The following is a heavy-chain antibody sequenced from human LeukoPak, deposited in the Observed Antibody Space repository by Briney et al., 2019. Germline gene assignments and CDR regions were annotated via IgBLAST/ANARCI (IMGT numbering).Heavy chain of an antibody. V-gene: IGHV3-30*02. CDR1: GFTFSSYG. CDR3: AKYGVNFSGSPPADY. J-gene: IGHJ4*02. D-gene: IGHD1-26*01. CDR2: IRYDGSNK. Sequence: PGGSLRLSCAASGFTFSSYGMHWVRQAPGKGLEWVAFIRYDGSNKYYADSVKGRFTISRDNSKNTLYLQMNSLRAEDTAVYYCAKYGVNFSGSPPADYWGQGTLVTVSS.